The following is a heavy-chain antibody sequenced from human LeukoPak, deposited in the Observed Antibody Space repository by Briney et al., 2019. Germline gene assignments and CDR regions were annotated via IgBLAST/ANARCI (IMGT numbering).Heavy chain of an antibody. CDR1: GGTFSSYA. V-gene: IGHV1-69*13. Sequence: SVNVSCKASGGTFSSYAISWVRQAPGQGLEWMGGIIPIFGTANYAQKFQGRVTITADESTSTAYMELSSLRSEDTAVYYCARESGSYSVNWFDPWGQGTLVTVSS. D-gene: IGHD1-26*01. CDR3: ARESGSYSVNWFDP. J-gene: IGHJ5*02. CDR2: IIPIFGTA.